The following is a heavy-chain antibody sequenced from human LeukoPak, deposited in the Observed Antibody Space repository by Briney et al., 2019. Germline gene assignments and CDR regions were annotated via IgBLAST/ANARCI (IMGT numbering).Heavy chain of an antibody. D-gene: IGHD2-21*02. V-gene: IGHV1-18*01. CDR2: ISAYNGDT. CDR1: GFTFTNYG. Sequence: GASVKVSCKASGFTFTNYGFSWVRQAPGQGLEWMGWISAYNGDTNYAQSFQGRVTMTTDTSTSTAYMELRSLTSDDTAVYYCARAAYRGGDYSSSDAFDIWGRGTMVSVSS. CDR3: ARAAYRGGDYSSSDAFDI. J-gene: IGHJ3*02.